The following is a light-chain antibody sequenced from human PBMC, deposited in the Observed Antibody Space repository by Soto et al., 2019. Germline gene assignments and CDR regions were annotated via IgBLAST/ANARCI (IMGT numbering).Light chain of an antibody. J-gene: IGKJ1*01. Sequence: DIQMTQSPSTLSASVGDRVTITCRASQSINSWLALYQQKPGKAPKLLIYDASSLESGVPSRFSGSGSGTEFTLTISSLQPDDFATYYCQHYNSCSPGTFGQGTKVDI. CDR1: QSINSW. CDR3: QHYNSCSPGT. CDR2: DAS. V-gene: IGKV1-5*01.